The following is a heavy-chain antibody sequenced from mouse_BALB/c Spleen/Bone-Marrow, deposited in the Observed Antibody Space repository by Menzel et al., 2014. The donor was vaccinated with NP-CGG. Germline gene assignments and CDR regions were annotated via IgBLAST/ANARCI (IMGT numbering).Heavy chain of an antibody. CDR2: INSNGGST. Sequence: EVQVVESGGGLVQPGGSLKLSCAASGFTFSSYGMSWVRQTPDKRLELVASINSNGGSTYYPDSVKGRFTISRDNAKNTLSLQMSSLKSEDTAMYYCARGNYGNYVDYFDYWGQGTLSQSP. J-gene: IGHJ2*01. CDR1: GFTFSSYG. D-gene: IGHD2-1*01. CDR3: ARGNYGNYVDYFDY. V-gene: IGHV5-6-3*01.